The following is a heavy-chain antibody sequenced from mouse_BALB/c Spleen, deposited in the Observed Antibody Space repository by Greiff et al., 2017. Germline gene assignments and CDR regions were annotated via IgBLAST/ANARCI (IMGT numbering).Heavy chain of an antibody. CDR2: ISTYYGDA. V-gene: IGHV1S137*01. CDR1: GYTFTDYA. CDR3: AREGRQLGLRFAY. Sequence: QVQLQQSGAELVRPGVSVKISCKGSGYTFTDYAMHWVKQSHAKSLEWIGVISTYYGDASYNQKFKGKATMTVAKSSSTAYMELARLTSEDSAIYYCAREGRQLGLRFAYWGQGTLGTVSA. D-gene: IGHD3-2*01. J-gene: IGHJ3*01.